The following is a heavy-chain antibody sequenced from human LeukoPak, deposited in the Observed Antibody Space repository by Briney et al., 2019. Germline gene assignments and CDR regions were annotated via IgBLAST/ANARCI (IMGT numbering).Heavy chain of an antibody. CDR3: ARDQYCSSTSCSGGAFDI. V-gene: IGHV3-23*01. CDR2: IGNSGGST. J-gene: IGHJ3*02. CDR1: GFAFSSYA. Sequence: GGSLRLSCAASGFAFSSYAMSWVRQAPGKGLEWVAAIGNSGGSTYYADSVKGRFTISRDNSKNTLYLQMDSLRAEDTAVYYCARDQYCSSTSCSGGAFDIWGQGTMVTVSS. D-gene: IGHD2-2*01.